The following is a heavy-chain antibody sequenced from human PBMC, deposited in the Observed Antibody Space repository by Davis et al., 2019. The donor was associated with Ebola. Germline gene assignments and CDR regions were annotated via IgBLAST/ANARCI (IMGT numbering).Heavy chain of an antibody. V-gene: IGHV3-74*01. CDR1: GFSFSAYW. CDR3: AKEDSMIVVVPLDY. J-gene: IGHJ4*02. Sequence: HTGGSLRLSCAASGFSFSAYWMHWVRQAPGKGLVWVSRISGDGSTTSYADSVRGRFTVSRDNARNTLYLQMNSLRAEDTAVYYCAKEDSMIVVVPLDYWGQGTLVTVSS. CDR2: ISGDGSTT. D-gene: IGHD3-22*01.